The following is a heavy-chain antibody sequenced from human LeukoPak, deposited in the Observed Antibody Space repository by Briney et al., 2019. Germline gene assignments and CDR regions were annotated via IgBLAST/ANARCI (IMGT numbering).Heavy chain of an antibody. D-gene: IGHD3-10*01. Sequence: NPGGSLRLSCAASGFTFSSHTMNWVRQAPGKGLEWVSSISSSGNYIYYADSVKGRFTISRDNAKNSLYLQMNSLRAEDTAVYYCARGGAMVRGVSPLDYWGQGTLVTVSS. V-gene: IGHV3-21*01. J-gene: IGHJ4*02. CDR1: GFTFSSHT. CDR2: ISSSGNYI. CDR3: ARGGAMVRGVSPLDY.